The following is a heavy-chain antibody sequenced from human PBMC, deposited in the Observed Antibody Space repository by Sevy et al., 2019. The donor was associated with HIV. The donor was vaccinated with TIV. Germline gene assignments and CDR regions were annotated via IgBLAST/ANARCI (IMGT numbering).Heavy chain of an antibody. J-gene: IGHJ6*02. V-gene: IGHV4-59*01. D-gene: IGHD4-17*01. CDR1: GDSISGYY. Sequence: SETLSLTCTVSGDSISGYYWSWIRQPPGKGLEWIGYFYYSGSTNYNPSLKGQVSISVDTSKNQASLKLSSVTAADTAVYFCARTSPYFYYGMDVWGQGTPVTVSS. CDR3: ARTSPYFYYGMDV. CDR2: FYYSGST.